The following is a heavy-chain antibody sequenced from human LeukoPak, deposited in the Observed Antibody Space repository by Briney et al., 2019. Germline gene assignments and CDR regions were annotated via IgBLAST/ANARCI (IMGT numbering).Heavy chain of an antibody. CDR3: AKDPVPGYSSGWYNYFDY. Sequence: GGSLRLSCAASGFTLSNYWMHWVRQAPGKGLVWVSRVKGDGSITAYADSVKGRFTISRDNSKNTLYLQMNSLRAEDTAVYYCAKDPVPGYSSGWYNYFDYWGQGTLVTVSS. CDR2: VKGDGSIT. J-gene: IGHJ4*02. D-gene: IGHD6-19*01. V-gene: IGHV3-74*01. CDR1: GFTLSNYW.